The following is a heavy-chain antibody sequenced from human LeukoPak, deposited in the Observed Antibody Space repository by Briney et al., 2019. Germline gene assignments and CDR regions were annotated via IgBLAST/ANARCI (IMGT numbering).Heavy chain of an antibody. J-gene: IGHJ6*02. CDR3: ARGLERRYYYYYGMDV. Sequence: SETLSLTCAVYGGSFSGYYWSWIRQPPGKGLEWIGEINHSGSTNYNPSLKSRVTISVDTSKNQFSLKLSSVTAADTVVYYCARGLERRYYYYYGMDVWGQGTTVTVSS. V-gene: IGHV4-34*01. D-gene: IGHD1-1*01. CDR2: INHSGST. CDR1: GGSFSGYY.